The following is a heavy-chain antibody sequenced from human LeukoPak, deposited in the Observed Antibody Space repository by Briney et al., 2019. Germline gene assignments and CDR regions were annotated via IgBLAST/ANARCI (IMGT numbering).Heavy chain of an antibody. CDR2: ISWNSGSI. J-gene: IGHJ4*02. V-gene: IGHV3-9*01. Sequence: PGRSLRLSCAASGFTFDDYAMHWVRRAPGKGLEWVSGISWNSGSIGYADSVKGRFTISRDNAKNSLYLQMNSLRAEDTALYYCAKGKEMATNGIDYWGQGTLVTVSS. CDR3: AKGKEMATNGIDY. CDR1: GFTFDDYA. D-gene: IGHD5-24*01.